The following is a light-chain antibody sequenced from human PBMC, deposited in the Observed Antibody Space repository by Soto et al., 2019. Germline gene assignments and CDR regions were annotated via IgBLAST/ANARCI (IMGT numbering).Light chain of an antibody. CDR1: QSVSSK. CDR3: QQYHNWWT. J-gene: IGKJ1*01. Sequence: EIVMTQSPATLSVSPGERATLSCRASQSVSSKLAWFQQKPGQAPRLLFYGASTRATGIPARFSGSGSGTEFPLTISSLQSEDFSIYYCQQYHNWWTFGQGTKVEIK. V-gene: IGKV3-15*01. CDR2: GAS.